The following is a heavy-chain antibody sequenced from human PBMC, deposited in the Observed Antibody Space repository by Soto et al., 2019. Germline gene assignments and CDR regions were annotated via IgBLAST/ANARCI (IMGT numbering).Heavy chain of an antibody. CDR2: INPRCGST. D-gene: IGHD3-3*01. V-gene: IGHV1-46*01. Sequence: QVQLVQSGAEVKKPGASVKASCKASGYTFTSYYMHWVRQAPGQVLEWMGIINPRCGSTSYAQKFQGRVTMTRDTYKSTVYMELSSLRSYDTDVYYCARETNGGLEWLPNWFDSWGQGTLVTVSS. J-gene: IGHJ5*01. CDR3: ARETNGGLEWLPNWFDS. CDR1: GYTFTSYY.